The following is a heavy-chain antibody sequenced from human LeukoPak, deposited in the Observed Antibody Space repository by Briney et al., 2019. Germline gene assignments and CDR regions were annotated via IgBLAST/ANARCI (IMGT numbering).Heavy chain of an antibody. CDR1: GFTFSDYY. D-gene: IGHD4-23*01. CDR2: IGSSGTTI. J-gene: IGHJ4*02. Sequence: GGSLRLSCAASGFTFSDYYMTWIRQAPGKGLEWVSNIGSSGTTIDYADSVKGRFTISRHNARNSLYLQMNSLRAEDTAVYYCARDGGNSYFDYWAQGTLVTVSS. CDR3: ARDGGNSYFDY. V-gene: IGHV3-11*01.